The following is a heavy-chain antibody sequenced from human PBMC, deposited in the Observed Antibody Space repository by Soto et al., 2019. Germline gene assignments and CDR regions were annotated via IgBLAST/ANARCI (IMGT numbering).Heavy chain of an antibody. J-gene: IGHJ5*02. CDR2: MNTNTNTT. Sequence: ASVKVSCKASAYTFTNYGISWVRQAPGQGLEWIGWMNTNTNTTDSAEVFEGRVSLTWDTSISTAYMQLNSLKIDDTAVYYCAREVVETSSLWLDPWGQGTLVTSPQ. V-gene: IGHV1-8*02. CDR1: AYTFTNYG. CDR3: AREVVETSSLWLDP. D-gene: IGHD6-6*01.